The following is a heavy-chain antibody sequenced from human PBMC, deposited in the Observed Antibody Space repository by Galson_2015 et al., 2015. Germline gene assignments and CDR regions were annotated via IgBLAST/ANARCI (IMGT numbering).Heavy chain of an antibody. V-gene: IGHV3-11*01. CDR2: ISSSGSTI. CDR1: GFTFSDYY. CDR3: ARGKGVQLGRYYYYGMDV. J-gene: IGHJ6*02. D-gene: IGHD6-6*01. Sequence: CAASGFTFSDYYMSWIRQAPGKGLEWVSYISSSGSTIYYADSVKGRFTISRDNAKNSLYLQMNSLRAEDTAVYYCARGKGVQLGRYYYYGMDVWGQGTTVTVSS.